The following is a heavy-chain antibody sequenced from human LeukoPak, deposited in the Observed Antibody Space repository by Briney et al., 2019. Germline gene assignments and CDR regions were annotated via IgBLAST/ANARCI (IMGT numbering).Heavy chain of an antibody. V-gene: IGHV3-21*01. CDR2: ISSSSSYI. Sequence: PGGSLRLSCAASGFTFSSYSMNWVRQAPGKGLEWVSSISSSSSYIYYADSVKGRFTISRDNAKNSLYLQMNSLRAEDTALYYCARDGLSSDWPVYYFDYWGQGTLVTVSS. CDR1: GFTFSSYS. J-gene: IGHJ4*02. D-gene: IGHD6-19*01. CDR3: ARDGLSSDWPVYYFDY.